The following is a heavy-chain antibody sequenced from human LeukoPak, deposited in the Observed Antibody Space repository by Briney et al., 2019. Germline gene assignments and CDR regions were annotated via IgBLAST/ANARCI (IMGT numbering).Heavy chain of an antibody. CDR1: GGSISSSSYY. Sequence: SGTLSLTCTVSGGSISSSSYYWGWIRQPPGKGLEWIGSIYYSGSTYYNPSLKSRVTVSVDTSKNQFSLTLSSVTAADTAVYYCASLVVAATNWFDPWGQGTLVTVSS. CDR3: ASLVVAATNWFDP. D-gene: IGHD2-15*01. V-gene: IGHV4-39*01. J-gene: IGHJ5*02. CDR2: IYYSGST.